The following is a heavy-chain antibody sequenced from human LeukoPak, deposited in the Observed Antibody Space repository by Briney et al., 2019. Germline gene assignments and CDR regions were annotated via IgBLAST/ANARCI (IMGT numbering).Heavy chain of an antibody. Sequence: GGSLRLSCAASGFTFSSYAMSWVRQAPGKGLEWVSAISGSGGSTYYADSVKGRFTISRDNSKNTLYLQMNSLRAEDAAVYYCAKGGYGSGSYYEYWGQGTLVTVSS. CDR3: AKGGYGSGSYYEY. CDR1: GFTFSSYA. V-gene: IGHV3-23*01. D-gene: IGHD3-10*01. CDR2: ISGSGGST. J-gene: IGHJ4*02.